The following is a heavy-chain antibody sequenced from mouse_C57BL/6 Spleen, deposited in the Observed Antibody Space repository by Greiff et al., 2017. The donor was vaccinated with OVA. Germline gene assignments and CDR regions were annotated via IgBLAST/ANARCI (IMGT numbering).Heavy chain of an antibody. CDR2: IYPRDGST. D-gene: IGHD1-1*01. V-gene: IGHV1-85*01. J-gene: IGHJ4*01. CDR3: ARFFYYGGYYAMDY. CDR1: GYTFTSYD. Sequence: QVQLKQSGPELVKPGASVKLSCKASGYTFTSYDINWVKQRPGQGLEWIGWIYPRDGSTKYNEKFKGKATLTVDTSSSTAYMELHSLTSEDSAVYFCARFFYYGGYYAMDYWGQGTSVTVSS.